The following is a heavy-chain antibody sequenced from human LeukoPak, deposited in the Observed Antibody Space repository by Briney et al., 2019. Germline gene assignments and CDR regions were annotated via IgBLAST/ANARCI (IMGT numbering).Heavy chain of an antibody. CDR3: ARHQGRYGDYAEVWFDP. D-gene: IGHD4-17*01. J-gene: IGHJ5*02. CDR2: IYPGDSDT. CDR1: GYSFTSYW. Sequence: GESLKISCKGSGYSFTSYWIGWVRQMPGKGLGWMGIIYPGDSDTRYSPSFQGQVTISADKSISTAYLQWSSLKASDTAMYYCARHQGRYGDYAEVWFDPWGQGTLVTVSS. V-gene: IGHV5-51*01.